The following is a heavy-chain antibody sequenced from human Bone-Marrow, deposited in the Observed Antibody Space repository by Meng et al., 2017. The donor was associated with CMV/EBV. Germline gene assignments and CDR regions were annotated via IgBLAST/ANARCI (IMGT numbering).Heavy chain of an antibody. CDR3: ARETYYYDSSGYYYDY. CDR2: IYTSGST. CDR1: GSISSCSYY. Sequence: GSISSCSYYWSWIRQPAGKGLEWIGRIYTSGSTNYNPSLKSRVTISVDTSKNQFSLKLSSVTAADTAVYYCARETYYYDSSGYYYDYWGQGTLVTVSS. J-gene: IGHJ4*02. V-gene: IGHV4-61*02. D-gene: IGHD3-22*01.